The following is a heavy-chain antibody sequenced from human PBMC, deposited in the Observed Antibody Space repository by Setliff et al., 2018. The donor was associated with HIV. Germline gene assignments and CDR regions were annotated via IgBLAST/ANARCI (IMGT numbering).Heavy chain of an antibody. V-gene: IGHV3-23*01. CDR3: ANIVVAARLGGYFDY. J-gene: IGHJ4*02. Sequence: GGSLRLSCAVSGFTFSTYAMSWVRQAPGKGLEWVSAITAGGGSTYYADSVKGRFTISRDNSKNTLYLQMNSLRAEDTAVYYCANIVVAARLGGYFDYWGQGTLVTVS. CDR1: GFTFSTYA. D-gene: IGHD6-6*01. CDR2: ITAGGGST.